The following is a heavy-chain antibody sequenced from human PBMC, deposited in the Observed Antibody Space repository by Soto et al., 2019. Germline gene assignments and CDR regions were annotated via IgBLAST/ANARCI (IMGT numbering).Heavy chain of an antibody. Sequence: SETLSLTCTVSGGSISTSSYYWGWIRQPPGKGLEWIGSIYYSGSTYYNPSLKSRVTISVDTSKNQFSLKLSSVTAADTAVYYCARLGLWFGELRLLKNYYYYDGMYVWGQGTTVTVSS. CDR2: IYYSGST. CDR1: GGSISTSSYY. CDR3: ARLGLWFGELRLLKNYYYYDGMYV. D-gene: IGHD3-10*01. J-gene: IGHJ6*02. V-gene: IGHV4-39*01.